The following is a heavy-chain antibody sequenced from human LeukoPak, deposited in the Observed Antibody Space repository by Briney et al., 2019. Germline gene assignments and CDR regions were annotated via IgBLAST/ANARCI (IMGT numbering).Heavy chain of an antibody. D-gene: IGHD4/OR15-4a*01. CDR1: GGSISSYY. CDR2: IYYSGST. Sequence: SETLSLTCTVSGGSISSYYWSWIRQPPGKGLEWIGYIYYSGSTNYNPSLKSRVTISVDTSKNQFSLKLSSVTAADTAVYYCAREDPQTKVPEGLDVWGQGTTVTVSS. V-gene: IGHV4-59*01. J-gene: IGHJ6*02. CDR3: AREDPQTKVPEGLDV.